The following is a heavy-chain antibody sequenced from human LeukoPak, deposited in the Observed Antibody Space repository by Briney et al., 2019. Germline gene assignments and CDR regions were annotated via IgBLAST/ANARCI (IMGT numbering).Heavy chain of an antibody. Sequence: SETLSLTCTVSGGSISSSSYYWGWIRQPPGKGLEWIGSIYYSGSTYYNPSLKSRVTISVDTSKNQFSLKLSSVTAADTAVYYCARRGHKVSGATYSQDFDYWGQGTLVTVSS. CDR2: IYYSGST. CDR3: ARRGHKVSGATYSQDFDY. V-gene: IGHV4-39*07. D-gene: IGHD1-26*01. J-gene: IGHJ4*02. CDR1: GGSISSSSYY.